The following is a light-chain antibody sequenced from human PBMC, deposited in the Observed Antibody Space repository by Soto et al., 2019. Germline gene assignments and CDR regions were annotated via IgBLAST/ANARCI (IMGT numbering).Light chain of an antibody. Sequence: DIHLTQSPSSLSAAVGDRLTISGRASQAILTYLNWLQQKAGKAPEVLIYDASGLRSGVPSRFTGSGSATDFTPTITSLQREDAGTYFCQQTFSPDVTFGGGTKVDI. CDR3: QQTFSPDVT. CDR1: QAILTY. J-gene: IGKJ4*01. CDR2: DAS. V-gene: IGKV1-39*01.